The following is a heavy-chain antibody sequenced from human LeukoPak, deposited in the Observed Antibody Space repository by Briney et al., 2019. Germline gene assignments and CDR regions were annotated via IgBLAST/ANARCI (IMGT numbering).Heavy chain of an antibody. CDR2: IYHSGST. V-gene: IGHV4-30-2*01. Sequence: SETLSLTCTVSGGSISSGGYYWSWIRQPPGRGLEWIGYIYHSGSTYYNPSLKSRVTISVDRSKNQFSLKLSSVTASDTAVYYCARGRGITMVRGVIGLRTVHDYWGQGTLVTVSS. D-gene: IGHD3-10*01. CDR3: ARGRGITMVRGVIGLRTVHDY. J-gene: IGHJ4*02. CDR1: GGSISSGGYY.